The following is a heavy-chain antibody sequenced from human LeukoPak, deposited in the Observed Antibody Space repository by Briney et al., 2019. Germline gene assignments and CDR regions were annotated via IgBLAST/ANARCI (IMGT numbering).Heavy chain of an antibody. CDR1: GGSISSYY. J-gene: IGHJ6*04. CDR2: IYYSGST. Sequence: PSETLSLTCTVSGGSISSYYWSWIRQPPGKGLEWIGYIYYSGSTNYNPSLKSRVTISVDTSKNQFSLKLSSVTAADTAVYYCARLYSGYDLYYYYYYGIDVWGKGTTVTVSS. D-gene: IGHD5-12*01. V-gene: IGHV4-59*01. CDR3: ARLYSGYDLYYYYYYGIDV.